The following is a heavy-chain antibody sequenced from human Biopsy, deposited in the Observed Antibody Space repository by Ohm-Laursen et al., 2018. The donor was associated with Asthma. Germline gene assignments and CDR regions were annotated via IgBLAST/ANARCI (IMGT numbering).Heavy chain of an antibody. Sequence: SDTLSLTWAVSADSISSNNFYWGWIRQPPGKGLEWIATISYTGSTYYNPSLKSRVTISVDTSKNQFSLKLSSVTAADTAVYYCARHSGNYYAQLNYWGQGTLVTVSS. J-gene: IGHJ4*02. CDR2: ISYTGST. CDR3: ARHSGNYYAQLNY. V-gene: IGHV4-39*01. CDR1: ADSISSNNFY. D-gene: IGHD1-26*01.